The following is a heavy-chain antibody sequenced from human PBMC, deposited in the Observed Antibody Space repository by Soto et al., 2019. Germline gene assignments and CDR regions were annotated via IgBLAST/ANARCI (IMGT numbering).Heavy chain of an antibody. D-gene: IGHD3-22*01. V-gene: IGHV3-48*01. CDR2: IGSSSVTI. CDR1: GFTLSNYV. CDR3: ARGQKPAITMKTSVAFDI. J-gene: IGHJ3*02. Sequence: GGSLRLSCAASGFTLSNYVMNWVRQAPGKGLEWISCIGSSSVTIFHADSVKGRFTISRDSAKNSLYLQMNSLRAEDTAMYYCARGQKPAITMKTSVAFDIWGQGTMVTVSS.